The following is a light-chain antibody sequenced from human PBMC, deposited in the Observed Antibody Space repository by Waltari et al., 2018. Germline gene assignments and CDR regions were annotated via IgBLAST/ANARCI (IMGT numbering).Light chain of an antibody. Sequence: QSALTQPASVSGSPGQSITISCTGTSSDVGGYNYVSWYQQHPGKAPKLMIYEVSNRPSGVLYSCAGSKSGNTASLTISGLQAEDEADYYCSSYTSSSTRVFGGGTKLTVL. CDR3: SSYTSSSTRV. J-gene: IGLJ3*02. V-gene: IGLV2-14*01. CDR1: SSDVGGYNY. CDR2: EVS.